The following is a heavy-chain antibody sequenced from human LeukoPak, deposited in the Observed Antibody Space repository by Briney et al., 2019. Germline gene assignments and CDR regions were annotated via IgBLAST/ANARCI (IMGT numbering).Heavy chain of an antibody. CDR1: GYSFSSYW. J-gene: IGHJ4*02. D-gene: IGHD5-24*01. V-gene: IGHV5-51*01. CDR2: IYPSDSDI. Sequence: GESLKISCKGSGYSFSSYWIGWVRQMPGKGLEWMGIIYPSDSDIRYSPSFQGQVTISAAKSINTAYLQWSSLKASDTATYYCARPGDAYSPVYWGQGTLVTVSS. CDR3: ARPGDAYSPVY.